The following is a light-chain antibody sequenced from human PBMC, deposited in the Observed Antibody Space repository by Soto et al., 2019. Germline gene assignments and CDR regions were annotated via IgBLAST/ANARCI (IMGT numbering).Light chain of an antibody. Sequence: QSALTQPASVSGSPGQSITISCTGTSSDVGGYKYVSWYQHHPGQAPKLMIHAVNSRPSGVSTRFSGSKSGNTASLTISGLQPEDEADYYCSSYTSSSTWVFGGGTKLTV. V-gene: IGLV2-14*01. CDR3: SSYTSSSTWV. J-gene: IGLJ3*02. CDR1: SSDVGGYKY. CDR2: AVN.